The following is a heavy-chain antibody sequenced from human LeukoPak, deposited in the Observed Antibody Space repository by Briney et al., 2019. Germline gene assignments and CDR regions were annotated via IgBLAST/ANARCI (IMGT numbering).Heavy chain of an antibody. J-gene: IGHJ4*02. CDR3: ARDYSPVAGAY. CDR2: IIPIFGTA. CDR1: GGTFSSYA. D-gene: IGHD6-19*01. V-gene: IGHV1-69*05. Sequence: ASVKVSCKASGGTFSSYAISWVRQAPGQGGEWMGRIIPIFGTANYAQKFQGRVTITTDESTSTAYMELSSLRSEDTAVSYCARDYSPVAGAYWGQGTLVTVSS.